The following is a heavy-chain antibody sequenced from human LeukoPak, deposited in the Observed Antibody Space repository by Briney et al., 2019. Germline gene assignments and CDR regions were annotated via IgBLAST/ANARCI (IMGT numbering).Heavy chain of an antibody. V-gene: IGHV4-34*01. CDR2: INHSGST. J-gene: IGHJ5*02. Sequence: SETLSLTCDVYGGSFSGYYWSWIRQPPGKGLEWIGEINHSGSTNYNPSLKSRVTISVDTSKNQFSLKLSSVTAADTAVYYCVTGAAAGFDPWGQGTLVTVSS. CDR1: GGSFSGYY. D-gene: IGHD6-13*01. CDR3: VTGAAAGFDP.